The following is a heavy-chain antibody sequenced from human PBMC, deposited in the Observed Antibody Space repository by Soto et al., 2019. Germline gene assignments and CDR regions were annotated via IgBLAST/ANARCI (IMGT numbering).Heavy chain of an antibody. D-gene: IGHD4-17*01. CDR1: GYTFTSYD. Sequence: QVQLVQSGAEVKKPGASVKVSCKASGYTFTSYDINWVRQATGQGLEWMGWMNPDSGNTGYAQKFQGRVTMTRNTSMSTAYMELSSLRSEATEVYYCARSTNDYGDRHWGQGNLVTVSS. V-gene: IGHV1-8*01. J-gene: IGHJ4*02. CDR3: ARSTNDYGDRH. CDR2: MNPDSGNT.